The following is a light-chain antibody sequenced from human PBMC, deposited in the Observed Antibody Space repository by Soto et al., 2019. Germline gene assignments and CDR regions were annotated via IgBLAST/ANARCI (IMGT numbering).Light chain of an antibody. CDR1: SSDVGDYNY. Sequence: QSALTQPASVSGSPGQSITFSCTGTSSDVGDYNYVSWYQQHPGKAPKLMIYDVNKRPSGVSNRFSGSKSGNTASLTISGLQAEDEADYYRSSYTRSSTLVVFGGGTKLTVL. V-gene: IGLV2-14*03. CDR2: DVN. J-gene: IGLJ2*01. CDR3: SSYTRSSTLVV.